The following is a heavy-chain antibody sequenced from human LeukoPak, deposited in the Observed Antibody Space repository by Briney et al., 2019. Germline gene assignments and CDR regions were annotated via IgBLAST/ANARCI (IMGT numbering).Heavy chain of an antibody. V-gene: IGHV4-4*07. D-gene: IGHD1-1*01. CDR2: IYISGST. CDR1: GGSISCYY. J-gene: IGHJ4*02. CDR3: ARDRGTWNDDGFDY. Sequence: SETLSLTCTVSGGSISCYYWSWIRQPAGKGLEWIGRIYISGSTNYNPSLKSRVTMSVDTSKNQFSLKLSSVTAADTDVYYCARDRGTWNDDGFDYWGQGTLVTVSS.